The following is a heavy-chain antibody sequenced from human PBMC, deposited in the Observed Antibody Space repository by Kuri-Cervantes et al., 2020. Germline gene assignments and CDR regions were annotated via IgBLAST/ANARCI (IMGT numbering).Heavy chain of an antibody. CDR3: ARDGRCSGGSCYSP. V-gene: IGHV4-61*02. CDR1: GGSISSGSYY. CDR2: IYTSGST. J-gene: IGHJ5*02. Sequence: LRLSCTVSGGSISSGSYYWSWIRQPAGKGLEWIGRIYTSGSTNYNPSLKSRVTMSVDTSKNQFSLKLSSVTAADTAVYYCARDGRCSGGSCYSPWGQGTLVTVSS. D-gene: IGHD2-15*01.